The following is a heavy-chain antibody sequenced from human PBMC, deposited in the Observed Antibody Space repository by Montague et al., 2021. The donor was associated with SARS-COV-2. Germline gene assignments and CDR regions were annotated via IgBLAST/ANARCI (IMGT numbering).Heavy chain of an antibody. CDR1: GGSISSGGYY. V-gene: IGHV4-31*03. CDR3: ARGVRQLGVRYYYYYIDV. J-gene: IGHJ6*03. CDR2: IYYSGST. D-gene: IGHD6-6*01. Sequence: TLSLTCTVSGGSISSGGYYWSWIRQHPGKGLEWIGYIYYSGSTYYNPSLKSRVTISMDTSKNQFSLKLSSVTAADTAVYYCARGVRQLGVRYYYYYIDVWDKGTTVTVSS.